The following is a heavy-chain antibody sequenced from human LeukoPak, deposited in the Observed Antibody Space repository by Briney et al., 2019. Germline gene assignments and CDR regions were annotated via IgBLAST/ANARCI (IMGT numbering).Heavy chain of an antibody. CDR1: GFTFSSYS. J-gene: IGHJ4*02. CDR2: IISSSSHI. V-gene: IGHV3-21*01. D-gene: IGHD6-19*01. Sequence: GGSLRLSCAASGFTFSSYSMNWGRQAPGKGLEWVSFIISSSSHIYYADSVKGRFTISRDNAKNSLYLQMNSLRAEDTAVYYCATDLSSGWSTAPFDYWGQGTLVTVSS. CDR3: ATDLSSGWSTAPFDY.